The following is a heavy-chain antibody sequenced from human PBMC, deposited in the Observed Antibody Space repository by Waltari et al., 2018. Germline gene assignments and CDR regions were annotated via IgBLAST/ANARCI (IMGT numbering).Heavy chain of an antibody. D-gene: IGHD7-27*01. V-gene: IGHV3-9*01. Sequence: EVQLVESGGGLVQPGRSLRLSCAASGFTFDDYAMHWVLQAPGKGLEWVSGISWNSGSIGYADSVKGRFTISRDNAKNSLYLQMNSLRAEDTALYYCAKGMGKAFDIWGQGTMVTVSS. J-gene: IGHJ3*02. CDR3: AKGMGKAFDI. CDR1: GFTFDDYA. CDR2: ISWNSGSI.